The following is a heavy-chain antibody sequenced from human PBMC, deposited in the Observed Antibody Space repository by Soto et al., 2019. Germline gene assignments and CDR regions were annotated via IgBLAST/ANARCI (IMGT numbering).Heavy chain of an antibody. CDR1: GFVFSASA. J-gene: IGHJ4*02. D-gene: IGHD3-9*01. CDR3: ARYDTVDY. Sequence: EVQLVESGGGLVQPGGSLKLSCAASGFVFSASAMHWVRQAPGKRPEWVGRIRSEAHSYATGYSASLKGRFTISRDDSKNTAYRQMTGLETGDSAVDYCARYDTVDYWGQGTQVTVSS. CDR2: IRSEAHSYAT. V-gene: IGHV3-73*02.